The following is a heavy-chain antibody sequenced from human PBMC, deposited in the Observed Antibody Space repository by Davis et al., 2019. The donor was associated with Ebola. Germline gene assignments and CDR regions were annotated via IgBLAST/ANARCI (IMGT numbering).Heavy chain of an antibody. J-gene: IGHJ6*02. Sequence: GESLKISCAASGFTFSSYGMHWVRQAPGKGLEWVAVIWYDGSNKYYADSVKGRFTISRDNAKNSLYLQMNSLRAEDTAVYYCARAKPYSSSSGWYYYYYGMNVWGQGTTVTVSS. CDR2: IWYDGSNK. D-gene: IGHD6-6*01. CDR3: ARAKPYSSSSGWYYYYYGMNV. CDR1: GFTFSSYG. V-gene: IGHV3-33*03.